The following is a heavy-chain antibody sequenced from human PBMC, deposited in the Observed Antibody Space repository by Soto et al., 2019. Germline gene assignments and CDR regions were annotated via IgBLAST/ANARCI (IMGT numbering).Heavy chain of an antibody. CDR2: INHSGST. J-gene: IGHJ4*02. V-gene: IGHV4-34*01. D-gene: IGHD3-22*01. CDR3: ARGVYYYDSSGYLGY. Sequence: SETLSLPSAVDGWSFSGYYWGWIRQPPGKGLEWIGEINHSGSTNYNPSLKSRVTISVDTSKNQFSLKLSSVTAADTAVYYCARGVYYYDSSGYLGYWGQGTLVTVS. CDR1: GWSFSGYY.